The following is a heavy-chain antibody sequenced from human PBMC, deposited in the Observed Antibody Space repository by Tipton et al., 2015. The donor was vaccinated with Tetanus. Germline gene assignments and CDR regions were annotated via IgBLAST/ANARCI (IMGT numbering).Heavy chain of an antibody. Sequence: VKPSETLSLSCTVSGGSSHSYYWSWIRQSAGRGLEWIGRIYSGGSTNYNPSLKSRVTMSMDTSKNEFSLKLKSVTVADTAVYFCARVLRYSTSGGWDDAFDIWGQGTRVTVSS. CDR1: GGSSHSYY. CDR2: IYSGGST. J-gene: IGHJ3*02. V-gene: IGHV4-4*07. D-gene: IGHD2-15*01. CDR3: ARVLRYSTSGGWDDAFDI.